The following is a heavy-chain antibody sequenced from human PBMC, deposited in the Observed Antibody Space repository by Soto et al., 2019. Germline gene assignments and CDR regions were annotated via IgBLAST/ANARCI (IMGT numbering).Heavy chain of an antibody. J-gene: IGHJ6*02. D-gene: IGHD2-2*01. Sequence: SETLSLTCAVYGGSFSGYYWIWIRQPPGKGLEWIGEINHSGSTNYNPSLKSRVTISVDTSKNQFSLKLSSVTAADTAVYYCASQYQLPHMLYYGMDVWGQGTTVTVSS. CDR2: INHSGST. CDR3: ASQYQLPHMLYYGMDV. CDR1: GGSFSGYY. V-gene: IGHV4-34*01.